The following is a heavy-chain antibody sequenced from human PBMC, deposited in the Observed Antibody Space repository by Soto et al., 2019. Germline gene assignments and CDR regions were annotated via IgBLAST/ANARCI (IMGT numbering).Heavy chain of an antibody. J-gene: IGHJ5*02. CDR1: GGSISSSNYY. CDR3: ARADIVVVPAGVGFDP. Sequence: QLQLQESGPGLVKPSETLSLTCTVSGGSISSSNYYWGWIRQPPGKGLEWIGNIYYSGSTYYTPSLKSRVTISVDTSKNQFSLKLSSVTAADTAVYYCARADIVVVPAGVGFDPWGQGTLVTVSS. CDR2: IYYSGST. V-gene: IGHV4-39*01. D-gene: IGHD2-2*01.